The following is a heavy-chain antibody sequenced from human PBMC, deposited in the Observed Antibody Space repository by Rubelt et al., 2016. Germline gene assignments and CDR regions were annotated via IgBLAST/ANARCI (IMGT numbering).Heavy chain of an antibody. CDR1: GFTFSNYW. D-gene: IGHD1-26*01. Sequence: EVQLVESGGGLVQPGGSLRLSCAASGFTFSNYWMHWVRQAPGKGLVWVSRIDTSERVTTYADSVKGRLTIYRDSAKNTVYLQMNSLRTEETAVYYCARGAIVEVPHIDYWGQGTPVTVSS. CDR2: IDTSERVT. J-gene: IGHJ4*02. V-gene: IGHV3-74*02. CDR3: ARGAIVEVPHIDY.